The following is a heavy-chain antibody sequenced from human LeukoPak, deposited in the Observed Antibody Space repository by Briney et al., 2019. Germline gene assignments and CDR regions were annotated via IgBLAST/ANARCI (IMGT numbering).Heavy chain of an antibody. D-gene: IGHD6-13*01. Sequence: GASVKVSCKASGYTFTSYYMHWVRQAPGQGLEWMGIINSSGGSTSYAQKFQGRVTMTRDTSTSTVYMELSSLRSEDTAVYYCASSSNSSWYDYWGQGTLVTVSS. J-gene: IGHJ4*02. CDR3: ASSSNSSWYDY. V-gene: IGHV1-46*01. CDR2: INSSGGST. CDR1: GYTFTSYY.